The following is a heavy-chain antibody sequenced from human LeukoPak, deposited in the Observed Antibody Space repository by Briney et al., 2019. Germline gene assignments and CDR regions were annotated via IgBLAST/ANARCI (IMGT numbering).Heavy chain of an antibody. Sequence: GGSLRLSCAASGFTFPNYWMSWVRQAPGKGLEWVANIRQDGSEKFYVDSVKGRFTISRDNSKNTLYLQMNSLRVEDTALYFCAKRVGGTPDNWGLGTLVTVSS. CDR3: AKRVGGTPDN. J-gene: IGHJ4*02. CDR2: IRQDGSEK. V-gene: IGHV3-7*03. CDR1: GFTFPNYW. D-gene: IGHD1-26*01.